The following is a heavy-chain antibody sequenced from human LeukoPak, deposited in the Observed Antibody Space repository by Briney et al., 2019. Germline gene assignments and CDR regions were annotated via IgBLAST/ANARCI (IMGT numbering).Heavy chain of an antibody. CDR3: ARVAAAGDFDY. J-gene: IGHJ4*02. CDR2: INPNSGNT. Sequence: ASVKVSCKASGYTFTGYYMHWVRQAPGQGLEWMGWINPNSGNTGYAQKFQGRVTMTRNTSISTAYMELSSLRSEDTAVYYCARVAAAGDFDYWGQGTLVTVSS. D-gene: IGHD6-13*01. V-gene: IGHV1-8*02. CDR1: GYTFTGYY.